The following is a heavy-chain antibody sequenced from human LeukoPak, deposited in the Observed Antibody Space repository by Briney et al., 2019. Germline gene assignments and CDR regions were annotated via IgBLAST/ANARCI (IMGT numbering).Heavy chain of an antibody. D-gene: IGHD3-22*01. Sequence: GESLKISCKGSGYSFTSYWIGWVRQRPRKGLQWMGIIYPGDSDTRYSPSFQGQVTISADKSISTAYLQWSSLKASDAAMYYCARFIPVSGYYPDYWGQGTLVTVSS. CDR1: GYSFTSYW. CDR3: ARFIPVSGYYPDY. J-gene: IGHJ4*02. CDR2: IYPGDSDT. V-gene: IGHV5-51*01.